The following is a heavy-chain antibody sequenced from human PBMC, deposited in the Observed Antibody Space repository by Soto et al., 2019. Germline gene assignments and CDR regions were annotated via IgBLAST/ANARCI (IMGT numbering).Heavy chain of an antibody. D-gene: IGHD4-4*01. J-gene: IGHJ5*02. CDR2: ISYDGSNK. CDR1: GFTFSSYG. CDR3: ARGGRFYSNYNLNWFDP. Sequence: GGSLRLSCAASGFTFSSYGMHWVRQAPGKGLEWVAVISYDGSNKYYADSVKGRFTISRDNSKNTLYLQMNSLRAEDTAVYYCARGGRFYSNYNLNWFDPWGQGTLVTVSS. V-gene: IGHV3-30*03.